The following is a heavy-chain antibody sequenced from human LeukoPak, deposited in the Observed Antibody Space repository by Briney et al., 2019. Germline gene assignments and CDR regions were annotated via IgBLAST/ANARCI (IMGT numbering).Heavy chain of an antibody. J-gene: IGHJ6*03. CDR2: ISSSSSYI. CDR1: GFTFSSYS. Sequence: GGSLRLSCAASGFTFSSYSMNWVRQAPGKGLEWVSSISSSSSYIYYADSVKGRFTISRDNAKNSLYLQMNSLRAEGTAVYYCARDRTSIVVVPAAPLMDVWGKGTTVTVSS. D-gene: IGHD2-2*01. V-gene: IGHV3-21*01. CDR3: ARDRTSIVVVPAAPLMDV.